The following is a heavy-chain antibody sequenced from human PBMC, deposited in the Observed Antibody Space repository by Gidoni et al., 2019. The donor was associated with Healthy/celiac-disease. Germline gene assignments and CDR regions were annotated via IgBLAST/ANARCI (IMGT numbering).Heavy chain of an antibody. J-gene: IGHJ4*02. CDR2: ISSSSSYI. Sequence: EVQLVESGGGMVKPGGSLRLSCAASGFTFSSYSMNWVRQAPGKVLEWVSSISSSSSYIYYADSVKGRFTISRDNAKNSLYLQMNSLRAEDTAVYYCARDLGGYCSGGSCYPPPDYWGQGTLVTVSS. D-gene: IGHD2-15*01. CDR1: GFTFSSYS. V-gene: IGHV3-21*01. CDR3: ARDLGGYCSGGSCYPPPDY.